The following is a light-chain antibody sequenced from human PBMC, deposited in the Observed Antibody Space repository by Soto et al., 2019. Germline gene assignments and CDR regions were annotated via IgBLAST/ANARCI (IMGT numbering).Light chain of an antibody. J-gene: IGKJ1*01. Sequence: EIVLTQSPGTQSLSPGERATLSCRASQSVSNNYLAWYQQNPGQAPRLLIYGASNRATGIPDRFSGSGSGTDFTLTISRLAPEDFAVYYCQQYGSSGTFGQGTKVDIK. CDR3: QQYGSSGT. CDR2: GAS. CDR1: QSVSNNY. V-gene: IGKV3-20*01.